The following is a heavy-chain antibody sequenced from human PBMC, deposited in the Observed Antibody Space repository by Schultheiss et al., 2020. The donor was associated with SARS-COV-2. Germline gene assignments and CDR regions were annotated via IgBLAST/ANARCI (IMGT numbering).Heavy chain of an antibody. CDR3: ARDLDSSAWNGADT. CDR1: GLKFNYYA. CDR2: ISANGIST. V-gene: IGHV3-23*01. J-gene: IGHJ5*02. Sequence: GGSLRLSCAASGLKFNYYAMNWARQAPGKGLEWVSGISANGISTYYADSVKGRFTISRDNAKNILYLQMNSLRAEDTAVYYCARDLDSSAWNGADTWGQGTLVTVSS. D-gene: IGHD3-22*01.